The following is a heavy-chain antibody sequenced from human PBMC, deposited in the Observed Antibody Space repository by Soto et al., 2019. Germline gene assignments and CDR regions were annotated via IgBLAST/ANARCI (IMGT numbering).Heavy chain of an antibody. CDR2: ISGSGDGT. CDR1: GFTVGSHA. V-gene: IGHV3-23*01. Sequence: GGSLRLSCAASGFTVGSHAMSWVRQAPGKGLEWVSSISGSGDGTYYGDSVKGRFTISRDSSSSTLYLQMDNLRGEDTAVYFCARSRRSILMVYGFGGMDVWGQGTRVTVSS. J-gene: IGHJ6*02. D-gene: IGHD2-8*01. CDR3: ARSRRSILMVYGFGGMDV.